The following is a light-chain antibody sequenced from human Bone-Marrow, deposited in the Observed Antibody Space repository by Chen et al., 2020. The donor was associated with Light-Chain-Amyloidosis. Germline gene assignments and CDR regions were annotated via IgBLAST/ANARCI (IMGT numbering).Light chain of an antibody. CDR1: SSDVGGDNH. J-gene: IGLJ1*01. CDR2: EVT. Sequence: QSARTQPASVSGSPVESITISCTGTSSDVGGDNHVSWYQQHPDKAPKLMIYEVTNRPSWVPDRFSGSKSDNTASLTISGLQTEDEADYFCSSYTITNTLVFGSGTRVTVL. V-gene: IGLV2-14*01. CDR3: SSYTITNTLV.